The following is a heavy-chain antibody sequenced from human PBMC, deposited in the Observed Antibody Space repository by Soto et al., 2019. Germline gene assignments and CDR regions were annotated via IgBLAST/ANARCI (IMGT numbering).Heavy chain of an antibody. CDR2: IYYSGST. V-gene: IGHV4-59*01. CDR3: ARRYGSAFDF. CDR1: GGSSSSYY. D-gene: IGHD3-10*01. J-gene: IGHJ3*01. Sequence: LETLPHTCTVSGGSSSSYYWSWIRQPPGKGLEWIGYIYYSGSTNYNPSLKSRVTISVDTSKNQFSLKLSSVTAADTAVYYCARRYGSAFDFWGQGTMVTVSS.